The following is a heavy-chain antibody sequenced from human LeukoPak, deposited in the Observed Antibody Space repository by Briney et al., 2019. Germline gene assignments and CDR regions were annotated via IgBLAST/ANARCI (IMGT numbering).Heavy chain of an antibody. CDR1: GFTFSSYG. J-gene: IGHJ4*02. V-gene: IGHV3-48*02. CDR2: ISSSSSTI. CDR3: ARRDGYKSHFDY. Sequence: GGSLRLACAASGFTFSSYGMNWVRQAPGKGLEWVSYISSSSSTIYYADSVKGRFTISRDNAKDSLYLQMHSLRDEDTAVYYCARRDGYKSHFDYWGQGTLVTVSS. D-gene: IGHD5-24*01.